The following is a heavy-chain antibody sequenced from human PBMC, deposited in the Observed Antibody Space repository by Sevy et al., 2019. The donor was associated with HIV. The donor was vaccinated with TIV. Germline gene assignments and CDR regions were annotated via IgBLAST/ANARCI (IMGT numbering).Heavy chain of an antibody. J-gene: IGHJ4*02. CDR1: GFTFSSYA. Sequence: GGSLRLSCAASGFTFSSYAMHWVRQAPGKGLEWVAVISYDGSNKYYADSVKGRFTISRDNSKNTLYLQMNSLRAEDTGVYYCARASLLIRGYYHFDYWGQRTLVTVSS. CDR2: ISYDGSNK. CDR3: ARASLLIRGYYHFDY. V-gene: IGHV3-30-3*01. D-gene: IGHD3-10*01.